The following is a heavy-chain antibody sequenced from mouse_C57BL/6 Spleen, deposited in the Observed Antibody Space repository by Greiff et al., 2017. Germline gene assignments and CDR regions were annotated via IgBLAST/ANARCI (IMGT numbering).Heavy chain of an antibody. CDR2: ISNLAYSI. CDR3: ARHPLYAMDY. Sequence: EVKLMESGGGLVQPGGSLKLSCAASGFTFSDYGMAWVRQAPRKGPEWVAFISNLAYSIYYADTVTGRFTISRENAKNTLYLEMSSLRSEDTAMYYCARHPLYAMDYWGQGTSVTVSS. J-gene: IGHJ4*01. CDR1: GFTFSDYG. V-gene: IGHV5-15*01.